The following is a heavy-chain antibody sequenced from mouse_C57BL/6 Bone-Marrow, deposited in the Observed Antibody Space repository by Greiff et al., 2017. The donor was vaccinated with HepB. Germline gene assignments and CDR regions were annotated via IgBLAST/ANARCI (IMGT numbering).Heavy chain of an antibody. CDR1: GYTFTSYW. D-gene: IGHD1-1*01. J-gene: IGHJ4*01. Sequence: QVQLQQPGAELVKPGASVKMSCKASGYTFTSYWITWVKQRPGQGLEWIGDIYPGSGSTNYNEKFKSKATLTVNTSSSTAYMQLSSLTSEDSAVYDCEMHYVGLAMDYWGQGTSVTVSS. CDR2: IYPGSGST. V-gene: IGHV1-55*01. CDR3: EMHYVGLAMDY.